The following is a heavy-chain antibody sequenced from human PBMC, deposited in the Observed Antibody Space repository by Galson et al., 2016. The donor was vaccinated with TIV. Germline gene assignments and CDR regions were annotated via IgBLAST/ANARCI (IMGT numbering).Heavy chain of an antibody. CDR1: GFIFSDYA. J-gene: IGHJ3*02. D-gene: IGHD1/OR15-1a*01. V-gene: IGHV3-30*18. CDR2: ISYGGNNK. Sequence: SLRLSCAASGFIFSDYAIHWVRQAPGKGLEWVALISYGGNNKFYGDSVKGRFTISRDNSKNTVSLQMNSLRAEDTAVYYCAKIGQEHDAFDIWGQGTMVTVFS. CDR3: AKIGQEHDAFDI.